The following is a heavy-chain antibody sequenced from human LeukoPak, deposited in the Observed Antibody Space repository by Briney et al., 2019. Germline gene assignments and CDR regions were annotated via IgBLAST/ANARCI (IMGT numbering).Heavy chain of an antibody. Sequence: GGSLRLSCAASGFTFSSYTMHWVRQAPGKGLEYVSAISSNGGSTYYANSVKGRFTISRDNSKSTLYLQMGSLRAEDMAVYYCARWRHGSGYYYDDWGQGTLVTVSS. CDR2: ISSNGGST. D-gene: IGHD3-22*01. V-gene: IGHV3-64*01. J-gene: IGHJ4*02. CDR1: GFTFSSYT. CDR3: ARWRHGSGYYYDD.